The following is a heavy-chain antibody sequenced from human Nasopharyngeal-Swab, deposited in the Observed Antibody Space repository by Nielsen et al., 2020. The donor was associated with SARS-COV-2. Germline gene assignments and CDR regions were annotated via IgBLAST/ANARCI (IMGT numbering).Heavy chain of an antibody. Sequence: GESLKISCAASGFTFSSYGMHWVRQAPGKGLVWVSRIESDGSNTIYADSVRGRFTISRDNAQNTLYLQMNGLRAEDTAVYYCVRDNYYTMDVWGQGTTVTVSS. CDR3: VRDNYYTMDV. V-gene: IGHV3-74*01. J-gene: IGHJ6*02. CDR1: GFTFSSYG. CDR2: IESDGSNT.